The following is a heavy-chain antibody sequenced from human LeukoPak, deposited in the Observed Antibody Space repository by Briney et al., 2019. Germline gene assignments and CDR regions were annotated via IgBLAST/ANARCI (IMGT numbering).Heavy chain of an antibody. CDR1: GGSISSYY. D-gene: IGHD2-2*02. CDR2: IYTSGST. CDR3: ARDTRYCSSTSCYILDY. V-gene: IGHV4-4*07. J-gene: IGHJ4*02. Sequence: SETLSLTCTVSGGSISSYYWCWIRQPAGKGLEWIGRIYTSGSTNYNPSLKSRVTMSVDTSKNQFSLKLSSVTAADTAVYYCARDTRYCSSTSCYILDYWGQGTLVTVSS.